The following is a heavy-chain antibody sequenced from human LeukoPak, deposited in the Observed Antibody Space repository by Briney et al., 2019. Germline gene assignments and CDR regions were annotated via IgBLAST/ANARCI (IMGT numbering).Heavy chain of an antibody. CDR3: ARVEEGYGSGRRENYYYYYMDV. D-gene: IGHD3-10*01. J-gene: IGHJ6*03. V-gene: IGHV4-59*01. CDR1: GGSISSYY. Sequence: PSETLSLTCTVSGGSISSYYWSWLRQPPGKGLEWIGYIYYSGSTNYNPSLKGRVTISVDTSKNQFSLKLSSVTAADTAVYYCARVEEGYGSGRRENYYYYYMDVWGKGTTVTISS. CDR2: IYYSGST.